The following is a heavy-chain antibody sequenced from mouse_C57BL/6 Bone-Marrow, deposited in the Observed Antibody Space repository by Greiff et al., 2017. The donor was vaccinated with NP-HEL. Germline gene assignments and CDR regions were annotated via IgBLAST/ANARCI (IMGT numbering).Heavy chain of an antibody. CDR3: ARWGTTAYYAMDY. J-gene: IGHJ4*01. Sequence: VMLVESGAELARPGASVKLSCKASGYTFTSYGISWVKQRTGQGLEWIGEIYPRSGNTYYNEKFKGKATLTADKSSSPAYMELRSLTSEDSAVYFCARWGTTAYYAMDYWGQGTSVTVSS. D-gene: IGHD1-2*01. CDR2: IYPRSGNT. CDR1: GYTFTSYG. V-gene: IGHV1-81*01.